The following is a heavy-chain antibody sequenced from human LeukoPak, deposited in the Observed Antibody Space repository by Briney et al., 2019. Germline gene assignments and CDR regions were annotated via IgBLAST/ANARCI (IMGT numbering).Heavy chain of an antibody. CDR2: IYHSGST. CDR1: GYSISSGFY. J-gene: IGHJ4*02. CDR3: ARAVGTSRNFFDY. D-gene: IGHD4-23*01. V-gene: IGHV4-38-2*02. Sequence: PSETLSLTCTVSGYSISSGFYWGWIRQPPGKGLECIGSIYHSGSTYYNPSLKSRVTISVDTSKNQFSLNLSSVTAADTAMYYCARAVGTSRNFFDYWGQGTLVTDSS.